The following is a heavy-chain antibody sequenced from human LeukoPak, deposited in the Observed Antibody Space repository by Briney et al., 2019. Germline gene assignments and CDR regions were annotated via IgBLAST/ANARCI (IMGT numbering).Heavy chain of an antibody. J-gene: IGHJ4*02. CDR2: IYYSGST. Sequence: SETLSLTCTVSGGSISSSSYYWTWIRQPPGKGLEWIGSIYYSGSTYYNPSLKSRVTISVDTSKNQFSLKLSSVTAADTAVYFCAVKTNTYYWGVFDYWGQGALVSVSS. V-gene: IGHV4-39*01. CDR3: AVKTNTYYWGVFDY. CDR1: GGSISSSSYY. D-gene: IGHD3-22*01.